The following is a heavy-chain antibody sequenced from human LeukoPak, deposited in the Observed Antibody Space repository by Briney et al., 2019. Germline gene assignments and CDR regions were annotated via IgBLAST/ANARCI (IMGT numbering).Heavy chain of an antibody. CDR3: ARGLRGYGSGRYYIFEVGYYGMDV. CDR1: GYTFTSYG. CDR2: ISAYNGNT. J-gene: IGHJ6*02. Sequence: GASVKVSCKASGYTFTSYGISWVRQAPGQGLEWMGWISAYNGNTNYAQKLQGRVTMTTDTSTSTAYMELRSLRSDDTAVYYCARGLRGYGSGRYYIFEVGYYGMDVWGQGTTVTVSS. V-gene: IGHV1-18*01. D-gene: IGHD3-10*01.